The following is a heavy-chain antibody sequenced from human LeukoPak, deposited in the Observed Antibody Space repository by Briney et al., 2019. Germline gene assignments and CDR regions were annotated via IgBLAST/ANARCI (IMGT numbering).Heavy chain of an antibody. V-gene: IGHV3-23*01. J-gene: IGHJ5*02. CDR2: ISNSGVST. CDR1: GFTFTTYA. Sequence: GGSLRLSCEASGFTFTTYAMSWVRQAPGKGLEWVSAISNSGVSTYYADSVKGRFTISRDNSKNTLHLQMNSLKTEDTAVYYCKVTTPFDPWGQGTLVTVSS. CDR3: KVTTPFDP. D-gene: IGHD1-14*01.